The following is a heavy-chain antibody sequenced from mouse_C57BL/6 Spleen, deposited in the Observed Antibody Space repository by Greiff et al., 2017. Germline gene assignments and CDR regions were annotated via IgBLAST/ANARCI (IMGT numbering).Heavy chain of an antibody. V-gene: IGHV1-54*01. CDR2: INPGSGGT. CDR3: ARNYDYDRAY. CDR1: GYAFTNYL. J-gene: IGHJ3*01. D-gene: IGHD2-4*01. Sequence: QVQLQQSGAELVRPGTSVKVSCKASGYAFTNYLIEWVKQRPGQGLEWIGVINPGSGGTNYNEKFKGKATLTADKSSSTAYMQLSSLTSEVSAVYFCARNYDYDRAYWGQGTLVTVSA.